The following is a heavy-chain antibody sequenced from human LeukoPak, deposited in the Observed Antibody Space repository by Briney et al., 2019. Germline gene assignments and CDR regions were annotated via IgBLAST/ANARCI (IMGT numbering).Heavy chain of an antibody. CDR1: GFTFSNYG. D-gene: IGHD1-7*01. Sequence: GGSLRLSCVASGFTFSNYGMDWVRQAPGKGLEWVAFIRYDGTNQYYADSVKGRLTFSRDNSKNTLYLQTNSLRVEDTAVYYCARGNSNGFDIWGQGTMVTVSS. CDR2: IRYDGTNQ. V-gene: IGHV3-30*02. J-gene: IGHJ3*02. CDR3: ARGNSNGFDI.